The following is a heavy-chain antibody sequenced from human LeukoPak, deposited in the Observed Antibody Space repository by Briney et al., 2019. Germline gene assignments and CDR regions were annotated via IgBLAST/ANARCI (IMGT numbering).Heavy chain of an antibody. V-gene: IGHV3-53*01. J-gene: IGHJ3*02. CDR1: GFTVSSNY. CDR2: IYSSGST. Sequence: PGGSLRLSCAASGFTVSSNYMSWVRQAPGKGLEGVSVIYSSGSTYYAASVKGGFTISRDNPKNTLYLQMNSLSAEDTAVYHCPSSTSGGATPSRWYKLGYFDIWGQGTRVIVSS. D-gene: IGHD6-13*01. CDR3: PSSTSGGATPSRWYKLGYFDI.